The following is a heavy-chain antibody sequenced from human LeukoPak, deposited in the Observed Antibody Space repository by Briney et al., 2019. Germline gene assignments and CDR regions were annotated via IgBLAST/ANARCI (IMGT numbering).Heavy chain of an antibody. D-gene: IGHD5-18*01. J-gene: IGHJ2*01. V-gene: IGHV3-48*04. Sequence: SGGSLRLSCEASGFFFSSFNMNWVCQAPGKGLEWVSYISADTRTSYYADSVKGRFTVSRDNARNSLSLQINSLRADDTAIYYCARDPVAYSYGTHWYFDLWGRGALVTVSS. CDR3: ARDPVAYSYGTHWYFDL. CDR2: ISADTRTS. CDR1: GFFFSSFN.